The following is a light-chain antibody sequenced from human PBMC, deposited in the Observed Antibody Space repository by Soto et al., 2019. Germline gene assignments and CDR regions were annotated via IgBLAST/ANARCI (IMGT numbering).Light chain of an antibody. CDR2: RVS. CDR1: ESLVHSDGTTY. J-gene: IGKJ2*01. Sequence: IVMTQTPLSSPVTLGQPASISCRSSESLVHSDGTTYLSWLHQRPGQPPRLLIHRVSNRVSGVPDRFSGSGAGTDFTLKISRVEPEDVGIYYCMQATQSSPYTFGPGTKLQI. CDR3: MQATQSSPYT. V-gene: IGKV2-24*01.